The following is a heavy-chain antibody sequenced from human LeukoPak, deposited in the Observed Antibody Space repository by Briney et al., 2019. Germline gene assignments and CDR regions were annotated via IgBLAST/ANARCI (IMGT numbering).Heavy chain of an antibody. CDR2: ISAYNGNT. Sequence: ASVKVSCKASGYTFTSYGISWVRQAPGQGLEWMGWISAYNGNTNYAQKPQGRVTMTTDTSTSTAYMELRSLRSDDTAVYYWAKVYYYDSSGYLPLVDYWGQGTLVTVSS. D-gene: IGHD3-22*01. V-gene: IGHV1-18*01. CDR3: AKVYYYDSSGYLPLVDY. CDR1: GYTFTSYG. J-gene: IGHJ4*02.